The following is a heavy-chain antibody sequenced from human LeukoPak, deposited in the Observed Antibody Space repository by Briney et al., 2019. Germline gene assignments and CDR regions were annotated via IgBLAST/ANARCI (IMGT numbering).Heavy chain of an antibody. CDR3: ARGLPDTAMVKGYYYYGMDV. Sequence: ASVKVSCKASGYTFTSYYMHWVRQAPGQGLEWMGIINPSGGSTSYAQKFQGRVTITADESTSTAYMELSSLRSEDTAVYYCARGLPDTAMVKGYYYYGMDVWGQGTTVTVSS. CDR1: GYTFTSYY. CDR2: INPSGGST. D-gene: IGHD5-18*01. V-gene: IGHV1-46*01. J-gene: IGHJ6*02.